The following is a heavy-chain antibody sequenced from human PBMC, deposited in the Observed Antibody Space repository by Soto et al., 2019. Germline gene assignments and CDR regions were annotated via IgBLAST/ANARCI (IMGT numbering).Heavy chain of an antibody. CDR3: AKTACSSTSCYPDRYYFDY. CDR1: GFTFSSYA. D-gene: IGHD2-2*01. V-gene: IGHV3-23*01. Sequence: GGSLRLSCAASGFTFSSYAMSWVRQAPGKGLEWVSAISGSGGSTYYADSVKGRFTISRDNSKNTLYLQMNGLRAEDTAVYYCAKTACSSTSCYPDRYYFDYWGQGTLVTVSS. CDR2: ISGSGGST. J-gene: IGHJ4*02.